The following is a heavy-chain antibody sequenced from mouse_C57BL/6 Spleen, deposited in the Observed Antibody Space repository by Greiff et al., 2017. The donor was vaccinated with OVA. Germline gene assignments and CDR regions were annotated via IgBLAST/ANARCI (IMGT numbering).Heavy chain of an antibody. J-gene: IGHJ3*01. CDR3: AAIYYGTSWFAY. CDR2: IDPSDSNT. V-gene: IGHV1-69*01. D-gene: IGHD2-1*01. Sequence: QVQLQQPGAELVMPGASVKLSCKASGYTFTSYWMHWVKQRPGQGLEWIGEIDPSDSNTNYNQKFKGKSTLTVDKSSSTAYMQLSSLTSEDSAVYYCAAIYYGTSWFAYWGQGTLVTVSA. CDR1: GYTFTSYW.